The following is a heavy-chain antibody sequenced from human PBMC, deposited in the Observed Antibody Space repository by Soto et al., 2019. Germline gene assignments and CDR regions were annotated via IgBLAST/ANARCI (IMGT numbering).Heavy chain of an antibody. V-gene: IGHV4-39*01. CDR2: IYYSGST. Sequence: LSETLSLTCTVSGGSISSSSYYWGWIRQPPGKWLEWIGSIYYSGSTYYNPSLKSRVTISVDTSKNQFSLKLSSVTAADTAVYYCARSNCISTSRYVVLYYYYGMDVWGQGTTVT. J-gene: IGHJ6*02. CDR1: GGSISSSSYY. CDR3: ARSNCISTSRYVVLYYYYGMDV. D-gene: IGHD2-2*01.